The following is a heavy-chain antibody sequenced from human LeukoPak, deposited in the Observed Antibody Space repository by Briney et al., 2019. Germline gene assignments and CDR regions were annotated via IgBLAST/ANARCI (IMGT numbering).Heavy chain of an antibody. J-gene: IGHJ4*02. D-gene: IGHD5-12*01. Sequence: GGSLRLSCAASGFTFSGSAMHWVRQASGKGLEWVGRIRSKANSYATAYAASVKGRFTISRDDSKNTAYLQMNSLRAEDTAVYYCAKDLIEGYSGYGHFDYWGQGTLVTVSS. CDR3: AKDLIEGYSGYGHFDY. V-gene: IGHV3-73*01. CDR1: GFTFSGSA. CDR2: IRSKANSYAT.